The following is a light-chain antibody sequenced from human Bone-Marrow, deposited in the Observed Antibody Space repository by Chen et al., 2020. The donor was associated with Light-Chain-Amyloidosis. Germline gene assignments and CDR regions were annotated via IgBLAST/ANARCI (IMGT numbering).Light chain of an antibody. Sequence: IVMTQSPDSLAVSLGERATINCKSSQSVLYSSNNRNYLAWYQQKPGQSPKVLIYWASTRESGVPDRFSGSGSGTDFALTIGSVQAEDVAVYYCQQYYGSPYTFGQGTKLEIK. CDR1: QSVLYSSNNRNY. J-gene: IGKJ2*01. CDR2: WAS. CDR3: QQYYGSPYT. V-gene: IGKV4-1*01.